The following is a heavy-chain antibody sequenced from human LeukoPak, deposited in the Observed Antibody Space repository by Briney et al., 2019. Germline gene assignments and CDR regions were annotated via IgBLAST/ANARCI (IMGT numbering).Heavy chain of an antibody. V-gene: IGHV1-46*01. Sequence: ASVKVSCKASGYTFTSYYMHWVRQAPGQGLEWVGIINPSGGSTSYAQKFQGRVTMTRDTSTSTVYMELSSLRSEDTAVYYCARDGDSYGPDYYYYYGMDVWGQGTTVTVSS. J-gene: IGHJ6*02. CDR2: INPSGGST. CDR3: ARDGDSYGPDYYYYYGMDV. CDR1: GYTFTSYY. D-gene: IGHD5-18*01.